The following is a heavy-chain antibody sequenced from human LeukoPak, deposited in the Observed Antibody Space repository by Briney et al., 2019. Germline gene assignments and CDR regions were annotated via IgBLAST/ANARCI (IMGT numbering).Heavy chain of an antibody. Sequence: PGGSLRLSCAGSGFTFNNFAMSWVRQAPGRGPEWVSAVSGSGGSTYYADSVKGRFTISRDNSKNTLYLQMNSLRAEDTAVYYCATLSLVWGQGTLVTVSS. V-gene: IGHV3-23*01. CDR3: ATLSLV. CDR1: GFTFNNFA. CDR2: VSGSGGST. D-gene: IGHD2-8*02. J-gene: IGHJ4*02.